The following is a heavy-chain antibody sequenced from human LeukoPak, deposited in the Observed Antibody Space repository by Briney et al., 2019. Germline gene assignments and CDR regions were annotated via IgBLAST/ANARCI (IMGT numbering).Heavy chain of an antibody. V-gene: IGHV4-59*12. CDR2: IYYSGST. CDR1: GGSISSYY. CDR3: ARGYYYDSSGYYR. J-gene: IGHJ4*02. Sequence: NSSETLSLTCTVSGGSISSYYWSWIRQPPGKGLEWIGYIYYSGSTNYNPSLKSRVTISVDTSKNQFSLKLSSVTAADTAVYYCARGYYYDSSGYYRWGQGTLVTVSS. D-gene: IGHD3-22*01.